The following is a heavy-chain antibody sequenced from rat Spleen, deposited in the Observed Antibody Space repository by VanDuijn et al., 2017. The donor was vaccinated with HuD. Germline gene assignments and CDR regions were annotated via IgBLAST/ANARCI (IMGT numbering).Heavy chain of an antibody. J-gene: IGHJ2*01. CDR3: TTANNGGFSELYYFDY. V-gene: IGHV5-27*01. D-gene: IGHD1-11*01. CDR2: INTGGGNT. Sequence: EVHLVESGGGLVQPGGSLKLSCAASGFTFSNYYMAWVRQAPTKGLEWVAYINTGGGNTYYRDSVRGRFTISRNNAKSTLYLQMDSLRSEDTATYYCTTANNGGFSELYYFDYWGQGVMVTVSS. CDR1: GFTFSNYY.